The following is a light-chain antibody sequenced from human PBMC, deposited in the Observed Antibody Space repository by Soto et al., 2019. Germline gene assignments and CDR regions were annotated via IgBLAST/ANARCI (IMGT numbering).Light chain of an antibody. Sequence: DIQMTQSPSTLSASVADRFTITCRASQSISSWLAWYQQKPGKAPKLLIYDASSLESGAPSRFSGSGSGTEFTLTTSSLQPDDFATYYCQKYNSCWTFGQGTKVDIK. CDR2: DAS. CDR1: QSISSW. CDR3: QKYNSCWT. V-gene: IGKV1-5*01. J-gene: IGKJ1*01.